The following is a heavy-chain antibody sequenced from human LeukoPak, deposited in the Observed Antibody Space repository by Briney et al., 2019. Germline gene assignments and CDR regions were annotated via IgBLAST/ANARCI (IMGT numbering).Heavy chain of an antibody. Sequence: GGSLRLSCAASGFTFSSYTMDWVRQVPGMGLEWVSSIASTSTYIYYADSVKGRFTISRDNAKNSLYLQMNSLRAEDTAVYYCARDSSSWFHFDYWGQGTLVTVSS. J-gene: IGHJ4*02. CDR1: GFTFSSYT. CDR3: ARDSSSWFHFDY. V-gene: IGHV3-21*01. D-gene: IGHD6-13*01. CDR2: IASTSTYI.